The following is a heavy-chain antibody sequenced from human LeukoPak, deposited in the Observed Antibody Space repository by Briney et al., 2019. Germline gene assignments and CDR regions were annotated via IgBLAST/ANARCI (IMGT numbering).Heavy chain of an antibody. CDR2: IIPIFGIA. CDR3: ARDWNDEKGKLGHYFDY. V-gene: IGHV1-69*04. Sequence: SVKVSCKASGGTFSSYAISWVRQAPGQGLEGMGRIIPIFGIANYAQKFQGRVTITADKSTSTAYMELSSLRSEDTAVYYCARDWNDEKGKLGHYFDYWGQGTLVTVSS. D-gene: IGHD1-1*01. CDR1: GGTFSSYA. J-gene: IGHJ4*02.